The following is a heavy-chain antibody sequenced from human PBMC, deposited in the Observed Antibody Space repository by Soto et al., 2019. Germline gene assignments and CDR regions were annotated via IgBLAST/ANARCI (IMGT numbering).Heavy chain of an antibody. CDR1: GGSISSGHYY. CDR3: ARDLAYDSSGYRDY. Sequence: PSETLSLTCTVSGGSISSGHYYWSWIRQPPGKGLEWIGYIYYSGSTYYNPSLKSRVTISVDTSKNQFSLELSSVTAADTAVYYCARDLAYDSSGYRDYWGHGTLVTTSS. CDR2: IYYSGST. J-gene: IGHJ4*01. V-gene: IGHV4-30-4*01. D-gene: IGHD3-22*01.